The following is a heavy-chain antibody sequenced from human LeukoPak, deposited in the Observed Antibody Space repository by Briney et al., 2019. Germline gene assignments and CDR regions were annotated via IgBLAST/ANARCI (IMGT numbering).Heavy chain of an antibody. CDR3: ARGIIRFLEWFPLDN. D-gene: IGHD3-3*01. CDR2: IYTSGST. V-gene: IGHV4-61*02. Sequence: SETLSLTCTVSGGSISSGSYYWSWIRQPAGKGLEWIGRIYTSGSTNYNPSLKSRVTISVDTSKNQFSLKLSSVTAADTAVYYSARGIIRFLEWFPLDNWGQGTLVTVSS. J-gene: IGHJ4*02. CDR1: GGSISSGSYY.